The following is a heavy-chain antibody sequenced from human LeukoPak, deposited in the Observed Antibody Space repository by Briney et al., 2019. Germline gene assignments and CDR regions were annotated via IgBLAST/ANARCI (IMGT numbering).Heavy chain of an antibody. CDR1: GCTFTGHY. J-gene: IGHJ3*02. Sequence: GASAKVSCKASGCTFTGHYMHWVRQAPGQGLEWMGRINPNSGGANYAQKFQGRVTMTRDTSISTAYMELSGLRSDDTAVYYCARDREVGSTDDAFDIWGQGTRVIVSS. V-gene: IGHV1-2*06. D-gene: IGHD1-26*01. CDR2: INPNSGGA. CDR3: ARDREVGSTDDAFDI.